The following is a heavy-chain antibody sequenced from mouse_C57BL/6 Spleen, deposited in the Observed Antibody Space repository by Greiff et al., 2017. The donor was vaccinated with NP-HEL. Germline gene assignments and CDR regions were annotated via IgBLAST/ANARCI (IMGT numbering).Heavy chain of an antibody. V-gene: IGHV5-6*01. CDR2: ISSGGSYT. CDR3: ARHVLDSSGLYYFDY. Sequence: EVKLVESGGDLVKPGGSLKPSCAASGFTFSSYGMSWVRQTPDKRLEWVATISSGGSYTYYPDSVKGRFTISRDNAKNTLYLQMSSLKSEDTAMYYCARHVLDSSGLYYFDYWGQGTTLTVSS. CDR1: GFTFSSYG. J-gene: IGHJ2*01. D-gene: IGHD3-2*02.